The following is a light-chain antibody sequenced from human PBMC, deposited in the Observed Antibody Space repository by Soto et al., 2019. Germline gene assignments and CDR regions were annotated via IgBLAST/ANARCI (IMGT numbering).Light chain of an antibody. CDR2: GNS. V-gene: IGLV1-40*01. Sequence: QSVLTQPPSVSGAPGQRVTISCTGSSSNIGAGYDVHWYQQLPGRAPKVLIYGNSNRPSGVPDRCSGSKSGTSASLAITGLQAEDEADYYCQSYDSSLSSDVFGTGTKLTVL. J-gene: IGLJ1*01. CDR1: SSNIGAGYD. CDR3: QSYDSSLSSDV.